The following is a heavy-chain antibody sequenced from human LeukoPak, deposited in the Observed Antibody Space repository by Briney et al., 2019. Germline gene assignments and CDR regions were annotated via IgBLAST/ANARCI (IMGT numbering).Heavy chain of an antibody. Sequence: PSETLSLTCTVSGGSIISSSYYWGWIRQPPGKGLEWIGYIYYSGSTNYNPSLKSRVTISVDTSKNQFSLKLSSVTAADTAVYYCARGVLHKNFGVVIMAYYFDYWGQGTLVTVSS. J-gene: IGHJ4*02. V-gene: IGHV4-61*05. CDR3: ARGVLHKNFGVVIMAYYFDY. CDR1: GGSIISSSYY. D-gene: IGHD3-3*01. CDR2: IYYSGST.